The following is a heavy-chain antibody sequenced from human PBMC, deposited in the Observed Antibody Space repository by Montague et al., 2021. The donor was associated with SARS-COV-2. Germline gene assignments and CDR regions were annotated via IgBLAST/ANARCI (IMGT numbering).Heavy chain of an antibody. V-gene: IGHV1-2*06. CDR3: ARDGDGYGYDFDY. D-gene: IGHD5-18*01. CDR2: INPNSGDT. J-gene: IGHJ4*02. Sequence: SVKVSCKASGYTFSGYYIHWVRQASGQGLEWMGRINPNSGDTKYPQMFQDRVTVTRDTSISTVYMELSRLTSDDTAVYYCARDGDGYGYDFDYWGQGSLVTVSS. CDR1: GYTFSGYY.